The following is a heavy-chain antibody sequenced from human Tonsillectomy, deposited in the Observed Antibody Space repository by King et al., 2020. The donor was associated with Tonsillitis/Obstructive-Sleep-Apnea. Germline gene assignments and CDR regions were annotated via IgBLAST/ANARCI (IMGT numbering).Heavy chain of an antibody. CDR1: GFTFDDYA. D-gene: IGHD2-15*01. CDR3: AKDKDEGYVG. Sequence: VQLVESGGGLVQPGRSLRLSCAASGFTFDDYAMHWVRQAPGKGLEWVSGISWNSGRIGYADSVKGRFTISRDNAKNSLYLQMNSLRAEDTALYYCAKDKDEGYVGWGQGTLVTVSS. J-gene: IGHJ4*02. CDR2: ISWNSGRI. V-gene: IGHV3-9*01.